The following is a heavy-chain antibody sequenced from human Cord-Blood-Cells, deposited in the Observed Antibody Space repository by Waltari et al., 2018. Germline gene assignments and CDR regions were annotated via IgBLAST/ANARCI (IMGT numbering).Heavy chain of an antibody. CDR2: IYYSGST. CDR3: ARHTGGYDFWSGYYAFDI. Sequence: QLQLQESGPGLVKPSETLSLTCTVSGGSISSSSYYLGWIRQPPGKGLEWIGSIYYSGSTYYNPSLKSRVTISVATSKNQFSLKLSSVTAADTAVYYCARHTGGYDFWSGYYAFDIWGQGTMVTVSS. V-gene: IGHV4-39*01. CDR1: GGSISSSSYY. D-gene: IGHD3-3*01. J-gene: IGHJ3*02.